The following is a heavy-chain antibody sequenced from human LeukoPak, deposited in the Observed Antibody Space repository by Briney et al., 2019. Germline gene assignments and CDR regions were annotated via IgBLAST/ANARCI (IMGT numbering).Heavy chain of an antibody. J-gene: IGHJ4*02. CDR3: ALLWFGELPFDY. V-gene: IGHV1-2*02. D-gene: IGHD3-10*01. CDR1: GYTFTGYY. CDR2: INPNSGGT. Sequence: ASVKVSCKASGYTFTGYYMHWVRQAPGQGLEWMGWINPNSGGTNYARKFQGRVTMTRDTSIGTAYMELSRLRSDDTAVYYCALLWFGELPFDYWGQGTLVTVSS.